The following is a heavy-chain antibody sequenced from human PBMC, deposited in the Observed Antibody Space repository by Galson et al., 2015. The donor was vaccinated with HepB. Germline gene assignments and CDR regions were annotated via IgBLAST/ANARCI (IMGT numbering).Heavy chain of an antibody. CDR2: ISSSSSYT. CDR1: GFTFSDYY. Sequence: SLRLSCAASGFTFSDYYMSWIRQAPGKGLEWVSYISSSSSYTNYADSVKGRFTISRDNAKNSLYLQMNSLRAEDTAVYYCAREDSGYYDSFFPWGQGTLVTGSS. J-gene: IGHJ5*02. V-gene: IGHV3-11*05. D-gene: IGHD3-22*01. CDR3: AREDSGYYDSFFP.